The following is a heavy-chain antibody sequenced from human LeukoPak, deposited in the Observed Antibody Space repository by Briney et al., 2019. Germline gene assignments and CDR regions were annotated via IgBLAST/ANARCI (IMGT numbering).Heavy chain of an antibody. CDR2: IIPIFGTA. CDR3: ARDSGYDSSGYYSH. CDR1: GGTFSSYA. J-gene: IGHJ4*02. Sequence: ASVKVSCKASGGTFSSYAISWVRQAPGQGLEWMGGIIPIFGTANYAQKFQGRVTITADEFTSTAYMELSSLRSEDTAVYYCARDSGYDSSGYYSHWGQGTLVTVSS. D-gene: IGHD3-22*01. V-gene: IGHV1-69*13.